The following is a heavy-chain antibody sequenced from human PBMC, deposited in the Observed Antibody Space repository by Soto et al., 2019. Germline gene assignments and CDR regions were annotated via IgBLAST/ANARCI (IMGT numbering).Heavy chain of an antibody. CDR1: GGSISSYY. Sequence: SETLSLTCTVSGGSISSYYWSWIRQPPRKGLEWIGYIYYSGSTNYNPSLKSRVTISVDTSKNQFSLKLSSVTAADTAVYYCARNWNARESNWFDPWGQGTLVTVSS. CDR2: IYYSGST. V-gene: IGHV4-59*01. D-gene: IGHD1-1*01. J-gene: IGHJ5*02. CDR3: ARNWNARESNWFDP.